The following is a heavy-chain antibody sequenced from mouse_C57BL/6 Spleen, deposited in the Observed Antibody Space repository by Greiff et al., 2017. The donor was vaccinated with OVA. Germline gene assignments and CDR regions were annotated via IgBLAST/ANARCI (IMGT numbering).Heavy chain of an antibody. CDR1: GFTFTSYW. CDR2: IDPSDSYT. CDR3: ARKAYSNYEDYAMDY. V-gene: IGHV1-50*01. J-gene: IGHJ4*01. Sequence: QVQLQQPGAELVKPGASVKLSCKASGFTFTSYWMQWVKQRPGQGLEWIGEIDPSDSYTNYNQKFKGKATLTVDTSTSTAYMQLSSLTSEDSAVYYSARKAYSNYEDYAMDYWGQGTSVTVSS. D-gene: IGHD2-5*01.